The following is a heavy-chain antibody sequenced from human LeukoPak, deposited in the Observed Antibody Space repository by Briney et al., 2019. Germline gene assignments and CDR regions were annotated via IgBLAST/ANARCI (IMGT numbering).Heavy chain of an antibody. CDR2: INWNGGST. Sequence: GGSLRLSCAASGFTFSSHAMSWARQAPGKGLEWVSGINWNGGSTGYADSVKGRFTISRDNAKNSLYLQMNSLRAEDTALYYCAREQRRYMDVWGQGTTVTVSS. CDR1: GFTFSSHA. CDR3: AREQRRYMDV. V-gene: IGHV3-20*04. J-gene: IGHJ6*02.